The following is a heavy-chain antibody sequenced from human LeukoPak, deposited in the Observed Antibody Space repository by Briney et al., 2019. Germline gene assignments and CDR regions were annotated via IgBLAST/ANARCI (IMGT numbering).Heavy chain of an antibody. CDR1: GFTFSSYS. Sequence: GRSLRLSCAASGFTFSSYSINWVRQAPGQGLEWVSSISTSSSYIYYADSVKGRITISRDNARKSLYLQMNSLRAEDTAVYYCARGSRNSGSTHDFDYWGQGTLVTVSS. D-gene: IGHD3-10*01. CDR2: ISTSSSYI. J-gene: IGHJ4*02. CDR3: ARGSRNSGSTHDFDY. V-gene: IGHV3-21*01.